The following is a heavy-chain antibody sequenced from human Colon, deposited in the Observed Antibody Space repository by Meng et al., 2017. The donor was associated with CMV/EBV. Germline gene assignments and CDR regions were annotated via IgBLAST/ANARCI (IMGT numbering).Heavy chain of an antibody. CDR1: GYTFTSYG. CDR3: ARGRPNWSGVLDY. CDR2: ISGSTGYT. V-gene: IGHV1-18*01. Sequence: QVQLLQVGAEVKEPWASVLVSCRSSGYTFTSYGINWVRQAPGQGLEWMGWISGSTGYTNRAQKFQGRVTMTTDTSTSTAYLALTSLTSNDTAVYYCARGRPNWSGVLDYWGQGTLVTVSS. D-gene: IGHD1-1*01. J-gene: IGHJ4*02.